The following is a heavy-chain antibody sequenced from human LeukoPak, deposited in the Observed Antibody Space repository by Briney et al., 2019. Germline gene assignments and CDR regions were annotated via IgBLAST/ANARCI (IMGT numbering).Heavy chain of an antibody. V-gene: IGHV1-69*05. D-gene: IGHD1-26*01. J-gene: IGHJ4*02. Sequence: ASVKVSCKASGTTFSRSAISWVRQAPGQGLEWMGGVIPILGTTNYAQKFQDRVSITTDGSTSTAYMEVSSLRSVDTAVYYCARDDGSATLGFDSWGQGALVTVSS. CDR2: VIPILGTT. CDR1: GTTFSRSA. CDR3: ARDDGSATLGFDS.